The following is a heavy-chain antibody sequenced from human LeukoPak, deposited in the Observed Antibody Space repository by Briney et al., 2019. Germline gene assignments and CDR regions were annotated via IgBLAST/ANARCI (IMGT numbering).Heavy chain of an antibody. CDR1: GYTFTGYY. V-gene: IGHV1-2*02. CDR3: ARGDYYDSSGYYHGEDAFDI. CDR2: INPNSGGT. Sequence: ASVKVSCKASGYTFTGYYMHWVRQAPGQGLEWMGWINPNSGGTNYEQKFQSRVTMTRDTSSSTAYMELSRLRSDDTAVYYCARGDYYDSSGYYHGEDAFDIWGQGTMVTVSS. D-gene: IGHD3-22*01. J-gene: IGHJ3*02.